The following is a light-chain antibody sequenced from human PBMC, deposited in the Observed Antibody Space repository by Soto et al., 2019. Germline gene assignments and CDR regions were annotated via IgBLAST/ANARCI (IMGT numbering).Light chain of an antibody. Sequence: DIQMTQSPSTLSASVGDRVTITCRASQSISSWLAWYQQKPGKAPKLLIYKASSLESGVPSRFSGSGSGTEFTLTISSLQPDDFATYYCQQYNSYTFGQGTKLVIK. J-gene: IGKJ2*01. CDR3: QQYNSYT. V-gene: IGKV1-5*03. CDR2: KAS. CDR1: QSISSW.